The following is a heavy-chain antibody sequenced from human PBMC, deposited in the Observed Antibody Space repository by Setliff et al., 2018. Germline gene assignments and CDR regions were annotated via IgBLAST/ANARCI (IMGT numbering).Heavy chain of an antibody. Sequence: GSLRLSCAASGFTFSTYGLNWVRQAPGKGLAWIGSIYYSGSTNYNPSLKSRVTISVDTSKNQVSLKLSSVTAADTAVYYCARSEGYNFWSGYPNWLDPWGQGTLVTVSS. CDR1: GFTFSTYG. CDR2: IYYSGST. V-gene: IGHV4-59*01. D-gene: IGHD3-3*01. CDR3: ARSEGYNFWSGYPNWLDP. J-gene: IGHJ5*02.